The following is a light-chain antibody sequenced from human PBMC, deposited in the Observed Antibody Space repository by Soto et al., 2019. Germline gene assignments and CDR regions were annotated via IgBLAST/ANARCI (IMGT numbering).Light chain of an antibody. V-gene: IGKV1-17*01. CDR2: AAS. Sequence: QMTQYPSSLSASVGDRVIIICQASQGTLTRLGWYQQKPGKAPKRLIYAASSLDGGVPSRFSGSGSGTEFTLTISSLQPEDFATYYCLQHNSYPYTFGQGTKLEIK. CDR3: LQHNSYPYT. CDR1: QGTLTR. J-gene: IGKJ2*01.